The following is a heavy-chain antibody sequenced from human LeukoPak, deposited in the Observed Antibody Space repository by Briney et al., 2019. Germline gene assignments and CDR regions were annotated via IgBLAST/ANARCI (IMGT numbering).Heavy chain of an antibody. D-gene: IGHD6-19*01. CDR2: IYYSGIT. V-gene: IGHV4-39*01. CDR3: ANIPMAGTGSEYFQN. CDR1: GGSISSVSYY. J-gene: IGHJ1*01. Sequence: PSGTLSLTCTVSGGSISSVSYYWGWTRQSPGKGLEWIGSIYYSGITYSNPSLKSPVTISADTSKSQVSLKLSSVTAADTAMYNCANIPMAGTGSEYFQNWGQGSLVTVSS.